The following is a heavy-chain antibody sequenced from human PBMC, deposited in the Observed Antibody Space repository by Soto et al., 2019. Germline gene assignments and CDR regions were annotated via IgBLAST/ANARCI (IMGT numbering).Heavy chain of an antibody. CDR2: IIPTLGIT. D-gene: IGHD5-18*01. CDR3: VRDLGDTHMATGY. J-gene: IGHJ4*02. V-gene: IGHV1-69*08. Sequence: QVQLVQSGAEVKKPGSSVKVSCKASGGTFSCYTFSWVRQAPGQGLEWMGRIIPTLGITNYAQSFQGRVTITADKSTTADKATTTAYMEMSSLTPEDTAVYYWVRDLGDTHMATGYWGQGTLVSVSS. CDR1: GGTFSCYT.